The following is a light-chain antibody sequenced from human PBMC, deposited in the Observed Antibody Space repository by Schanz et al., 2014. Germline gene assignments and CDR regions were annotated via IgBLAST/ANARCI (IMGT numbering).Light chain of an antibody. CDR1: QSVFHRSNNKNY. J-gene: IGKJ1*01. CDR2: WAS. Sequence: DIVMTQSPDSLAVSLGERATINCRSSQSVFHRSNNKNYLTWYQHKPGQPPKLLINWASTRESGVPDRFSGSGSGTDFTLTISSLQAEDVAVYYCQQYNNWPPRTFGQGTKVEIK. V-gene: IGKV4-1*01. CDR3: QQYNNWPPRT.